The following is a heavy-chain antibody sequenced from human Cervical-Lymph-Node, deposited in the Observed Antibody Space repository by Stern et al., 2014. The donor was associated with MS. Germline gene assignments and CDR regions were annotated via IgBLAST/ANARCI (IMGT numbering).Heavy chain of an antibody. D-gene: IGHD5-12*01. J-gene: IGHJ4*02. V-gene: IGHV4-59*01. CDR2: IYYSGHT. CDR3: ARDDGYSGYDS. CDR1: GGSISTYY. Sequence: QLQLQESGPGLVKPSATLSLTCLISGGSISTYYWRWVRQPPGKGLEWIGYIYYSGHTNYNPSRKSRVAMSVDTSKNQFSLKLGSVTAADTAVYYCARDDGYSGYDSWGQGTLVTVSS.